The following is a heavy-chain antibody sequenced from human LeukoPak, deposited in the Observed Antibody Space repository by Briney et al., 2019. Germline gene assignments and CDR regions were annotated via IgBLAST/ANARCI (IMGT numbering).Heavy chain of an antibody. D-gene: IGHD2/OR15-2a*01. CDR1: GFSLSTFA. J-gene: IGHJ6*03. V-gene: IGHV3-23*01. Sequence: PGGSLRLSCKASGFSLSTFAMSWVRRAPGKGLGLVSTLSSSGSRTYYAESVKGRFTISRDTSMNTVFLQMNSLRGDDTAIYYCAKNKGQLVPNYCMNVWGKGTTVTVS. CDR2: LSSSGSRT. CDR3: AKNKGQLVPNYCMNV.